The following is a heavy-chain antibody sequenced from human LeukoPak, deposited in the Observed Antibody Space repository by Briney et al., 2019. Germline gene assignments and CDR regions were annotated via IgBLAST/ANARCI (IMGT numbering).Heavy chain of an antibody. J-gene: IGHJ4*02. D-gene: IGHD6-19*01. CDR3: AKDHLRGFSSGWSGYDY. CDR2: ISGSGGST. Sequence: PGGSLRLSCAASGFTFSSYATSWVRQAPGKGLEWVSAISGSGGSTYYADPVKGRFTISRDNSKNTLYLQMNSLRAEDTAVYYCAKDHLRGFSSGWSGYDYWGQGTLVTVSS. CDR1: GFTFSSYA. V-gene: IGHV3-23*01.